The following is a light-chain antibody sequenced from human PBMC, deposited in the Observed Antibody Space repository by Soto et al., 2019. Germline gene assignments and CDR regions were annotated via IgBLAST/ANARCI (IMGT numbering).Light chain of an antibody. V-gene: IGKV3-11*01. CDR2: DAS. Sequence: EIVLTQSPATLSLSPGERATLSCRASQSVSSYLAWYQQKPGQAPRLLIYDASNRATGIPARFSGSGAGKGFTLTISRLEPDDFAVYYCQQRSTFGGGTKVEIK. J-gene: IGKJ4*01. CDR1: QSVSSY. CDR3: QQRST.